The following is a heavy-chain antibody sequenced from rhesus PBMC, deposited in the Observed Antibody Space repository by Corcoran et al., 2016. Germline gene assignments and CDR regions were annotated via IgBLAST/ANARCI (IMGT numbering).Heavy chain of an antibody. CDR3: AGRYSYSFDY. Sequence: QVQLQESGPGLVKPSETLSLTCVVSGYSFNNGYYWGWIRQPPGKELEYIGFISDMSGNTYYNPSLKSRLTISKDTSKNQFSLKLSSGTAADTAVYYCAGRYSYSFDYWGQGVLVTVSS. CDR1: GYSFNNGYY. V-gene: IGHV4-99*01. D-gene: IGHD5-12*01. J-gene: IGHJ4*01. CDR2: ISDMSGNT.